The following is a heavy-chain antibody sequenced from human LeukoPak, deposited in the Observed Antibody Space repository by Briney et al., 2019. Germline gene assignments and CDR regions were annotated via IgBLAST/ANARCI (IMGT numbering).Heavy chain of an antibody. J-gene: IGHJ6*02. V-gene: IGHV3-30*04. CDR2: ISHDGTNE. Sequence: GGSLRLSCAASRFTFSSYAMHWVRQAPGKGLEWVAGISHDGTNEYQADSVKGRFTISRDNAKNSLYLQMNSLRDEDTAVYYCARDTSAWRYGMDVWGQGTTVTVSS. CDR1: RFTFSSYA. CDR3: ARDTSAWRYGMDV. D-gene: IGHD6-19*01.